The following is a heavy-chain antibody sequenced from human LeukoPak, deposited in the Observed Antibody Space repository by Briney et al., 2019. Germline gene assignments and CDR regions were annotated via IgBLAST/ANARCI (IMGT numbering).Heavy chain of an antibody. CDR2: IYYTGST. J-gene: IGHJ4*02. D-gene: IGHD3-22*01. CDR3: ARGRGDSRGTSFDS. CDR1: GDSISIYY. V-gene: IGHV4-59*01. Sequence: SETLSLTCTVSGDSISIYYWSWIRQPPGKGLEWIGHIYYTGSTTYNPSLKSRLTISIDTSKNQFSLNLISLTAADTAVYYCARGRGDSRGTSFDSWGQGTLVTVSS.